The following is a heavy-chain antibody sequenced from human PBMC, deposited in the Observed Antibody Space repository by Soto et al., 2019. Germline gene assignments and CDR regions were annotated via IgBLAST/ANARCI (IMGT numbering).Heavy chain of an antibody. D-gene: IGHD1-1*01. Sequence: EVPLVESGGGLVQPGGSLRLSCAASGFSVGDNYMRWVRQAPGKGLEWVSIIYGGGATYYPDSVKGRFTISRDSSKNTLHLQMNSLIAEDTAVYYCARWTGTTFDYWGQGTQVSVSS. V-gene: IGHV3-66*01. CDR3: ARWTGTTFDY. CDR1: GFSVGDNY. CDR2: IYGGGAT. J-gene: IGHJ4*02.